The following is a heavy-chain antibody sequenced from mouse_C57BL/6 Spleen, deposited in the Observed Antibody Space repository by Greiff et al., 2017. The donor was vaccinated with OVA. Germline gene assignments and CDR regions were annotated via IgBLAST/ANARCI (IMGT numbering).Heavy chain of an antibody. CDR1: GYTFTSYG. Sequence: VHLVESGAELARPGASVKLSCKASGYTFTSYGISWVKQRTGQGLEWIGEIYPRSGNTYYNEKFKGKATLTADKSSSTAYMELRRLTSEDSEVEVRARCDYDGGYYAMDDWGQGTSVTVSS. CDR2: IYPRSGNT. J-gene: IGHJ4*01. CDR3: ARCDYDGGYYAMDD. V-gene: IGHV1-81*01. D-gene: IGHD2-4*01.